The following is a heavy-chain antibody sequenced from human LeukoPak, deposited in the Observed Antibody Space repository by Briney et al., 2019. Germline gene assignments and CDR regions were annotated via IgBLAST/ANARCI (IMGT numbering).Heavy chain of an antibody. CDR2: INHSGST. CDR1: GGSFSGYY. CDR3: ATQGDSSGYYFDY. J-gene: IGHJ4*02. Sequence: PSGTLSLTCAVYGGSFSGYYWSWIRQPPGKGLEWIGEINHSGSTNYNPSLKSRVTISVDTSKNQFSLKLSSVTAADTAVYYCATQGDSSGYYFDYWGQGTLVTVSS. V-gene: IGHV4-34*01. D-gene: IGHD3-22*01.